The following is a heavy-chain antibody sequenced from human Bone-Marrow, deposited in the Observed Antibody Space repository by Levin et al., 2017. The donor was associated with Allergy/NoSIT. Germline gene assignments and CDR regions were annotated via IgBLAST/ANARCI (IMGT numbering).Heavy chain of an antibody. CDR3: ARDTTVGGGDLGYFDY. D-gene: IGHD2-21*02. CDR1: GYSISSGYY. CDR2: IYHSGST. J-gene: IGHJ4*02. Sequence: GSLRLSCAVSGYSISSGYYWGWIRQPPGKGLEWIGSIYHSGSTYYNPSLKSRVTISVDTSKNQFSLKLSSVTAADTAVYYCARDTTVGGGDLGYFDYWGQGTLVTVSS. V-gene: IGHV4-38-2*02.